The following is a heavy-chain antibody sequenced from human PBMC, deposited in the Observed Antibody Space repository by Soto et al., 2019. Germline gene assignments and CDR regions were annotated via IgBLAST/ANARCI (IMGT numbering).Heavy chain of an antibody. CDR2: ILHSGST. J-gene: IGHJ6*02. Sequence: KTSETLSLTCTVSGVSVSNFSYYWSWIRQPPGRGLEWMGYILHSGSTNYNPSLKNRLTISVDTSKNHFSLKLTSVTAADTALYYCARWHWAMDVWGQGTTVTVSS. CDR1: GVSVSNFSYY. D-gene: IGHD7-27*01. CDR3: ARWHWAMDV. V-gene: IGHV4-61*03.